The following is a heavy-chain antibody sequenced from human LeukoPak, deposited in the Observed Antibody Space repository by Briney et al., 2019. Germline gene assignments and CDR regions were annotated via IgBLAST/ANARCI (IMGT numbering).Heavy chain of an antibody. Sequence: GGSLRLSCAASGFTFSDFYMSWIHQAPGKGLEWVSYISSSGSTIYYADSVKGRFTISRDNSKNTLYLQMNSLRAEDTAVYYCARSQGITSGEYHAFDIWGQGTMVTVSS. CDR2: ISSSGSTI. CDR3: ARSQGITSGEYHAFDI. J-gene: IGHJ3*02. CDR1: GFTFSDFY. D-gene: IGHD4-17*01. V-gene: IGHV3-11*04.